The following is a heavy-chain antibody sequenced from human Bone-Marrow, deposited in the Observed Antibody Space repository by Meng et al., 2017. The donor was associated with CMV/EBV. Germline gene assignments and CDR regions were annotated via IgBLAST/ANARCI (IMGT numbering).Heavy chain of an antibody. CDR3: ARDINYDSSGYNFFDY. Sequence: QVRRVQVRPTGKQPGASGKGSCEASGYTFTRDGISWVRQASVKGPEVMGWISAYNGNTNYAQKLQGRVTMTTDTSTSTAYMELRSLRSDDTAVYYCARDINYDSSGYNFFDYWGQGTLVTVSS. V-gene: IGHV1-18*01. J-gene: IGHJ4*02. CDR2: ISAYNGNT. D-gene: IGHD3-22*01. CDR1: GYTFTRDG.